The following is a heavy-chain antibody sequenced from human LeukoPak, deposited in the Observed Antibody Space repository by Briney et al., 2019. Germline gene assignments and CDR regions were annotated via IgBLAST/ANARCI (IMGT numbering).Heavy chain of an antibody. D-gene: IGHD2-21*01. CDR1: GFTFSSYG. CDR3: VKDANWGSPYYY. V-gene: IGHV3-30*18. J-gene: IGHJ4*02. CDR2: VSDDGSKK. Sequence: PGGSLRLSCAASGFTFSSYGMHWVRQAPGKGLEWVAVVSDDGSKKFYADFVQGRFIISRDNSKNTLHLQMNSLKAEDTAVYYCVKDANWGSPYYYWGQGTLVTVSS.